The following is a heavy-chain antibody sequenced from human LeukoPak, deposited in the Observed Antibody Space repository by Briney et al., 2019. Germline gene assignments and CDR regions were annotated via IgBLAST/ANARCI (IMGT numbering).Heavy chain of an antibody. CDR2: MNPKTGNT. V-gene: IGHV1-8*01. D-gene: IGHD4-11*01. CDR3: VRIDYSNAFDI. J-gene: IGHJ3*02. CDR1: GYTFTNFD. Sequence: ASVKVSCKASGYTFTNFDINWVRQAIGQGLEWMGWMNPKTGNTGSAQKLQGRVTITGNTSISTAYMELSSLRSEDTAVYYCVRIDYSNAFDIWGQGTMITVSS.